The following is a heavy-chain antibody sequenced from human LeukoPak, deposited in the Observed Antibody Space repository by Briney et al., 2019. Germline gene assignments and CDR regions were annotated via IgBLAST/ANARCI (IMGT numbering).Heavy chain of an antibody. J-gene: IGHJ6*02. Sequence: GGSLRLSCLASGFSFSNYGMPWVRQAPGKGLEWVAFIWYDGSDKYYADSVKGRFTISRDDSKNTLYLQMNSLRAEDTAVYYCARESNPAEHNYVMDVWGRGTTVTVSS. D-gene: IGHD1-26*01. CDR3: ARESNPAEHNYVMDV. CDR1: GFSFSNYG. V-gene: IGHV3-33*01. CDR2: IWYDGSDK.